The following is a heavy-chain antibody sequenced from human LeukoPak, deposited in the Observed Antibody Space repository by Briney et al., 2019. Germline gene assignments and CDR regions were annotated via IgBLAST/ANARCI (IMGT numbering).Heavy chain of an antibody. V-gene: IGHV1-2*02. CDR2: INPNSGGT. Sequence: ASVKVSCKASGYTFTGYYMHWVRQAPGQGLEWMGWINPNSGGTNYAQKFQGRVTMTRDTSISTAYMELSRLRSEDTAVYYCARDVGVNRRFRDRWMDVWGKGTTVTVSS. CDR3: ARDVGVNRRFRDRWMDV. J-gene: IGHJ6*04. CDR1: GYTFTGYY. D-gene: IGHD4-23*01.